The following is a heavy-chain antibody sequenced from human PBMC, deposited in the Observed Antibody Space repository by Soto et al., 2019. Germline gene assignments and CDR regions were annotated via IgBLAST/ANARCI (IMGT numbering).Heavy chain of an antibody. V-gene: IGHV1-58*02. CDR2: IVVGSGNT. J-gene: IGHJ5*02. CDR1: GFTFTSSA. CDR3: AAGGPLYYDVNWFDT. Sequence: SVKVSCKASGFTFTSSAMQWVRQARGQRLEWIGWIVVGSGNTNYAQKFQERVTITRDMSTSTAYMELSSLRSEDTAVYYCAAGGPLYYDVNWFDTWGQGTLVNVSS. D-gene: IGHD3-22*01.